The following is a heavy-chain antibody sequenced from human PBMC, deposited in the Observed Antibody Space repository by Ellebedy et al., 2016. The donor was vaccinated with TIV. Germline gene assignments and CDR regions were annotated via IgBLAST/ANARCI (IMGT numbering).Heavy chain of an antibody. V-gene: IGHV1-69*02. CDR2: IIPTLGIA. CDR1: VGTFSSYT. Sequence: AASVKVSRKASVGTFSSYTISWVRQPPAHGLEWMGRIIPTLGIANYAQKFQGRVTITADKSTSTAYMELSSLRSEDTAVYCCAGVIARIAAAGTLNDWGQGTLVTVCS. J-gene: IGHJ4*02. CDR3: AGVIARIAAAGTLND. D-gene: IGHD6-13*01.